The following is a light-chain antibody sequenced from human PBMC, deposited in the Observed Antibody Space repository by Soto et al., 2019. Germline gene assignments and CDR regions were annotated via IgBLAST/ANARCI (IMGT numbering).Light chain of an antibody. J-gene: IGKJ1*01. CDR2: LGS. CDR1: QSLLHSNGYNY. CDR3: MQALQTPPT. Sequence: DIVMTQSPLSLPVTPGEPASISCRSSQSLLHSNGYNYLDWYLQKPGQSPQLLIYLGSNRASGVHDRFSGSGSGTDFTLKISRVEAEDVRVYYCMQALQTPPTFGQGTKVDIK. V-gene: IGKV2-28*01.